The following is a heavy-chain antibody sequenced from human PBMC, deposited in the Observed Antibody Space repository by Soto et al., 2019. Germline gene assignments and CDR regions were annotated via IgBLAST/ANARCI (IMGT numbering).Heavy chain of an antibody. Sequence: SETLSLTCTVSGGSVSSGSYYWSWIRQPPGKGLEWIGYIYYSGSTNYNPSLKSRVTISVDTSKNQFSLKLSSVTAADTAVYYCAGHDIVVVVAAKRGFDWFDPWGQGTLVTVSS. J-gene: IGHJ5*02. CDR1: GGSVSSGSYY. CDR2: IYYSGST. D-gene: IGHD2-15*01. CDR3: AGHDIVVVVAAKRGFDWFDP. V-gene: IGHV4-61*01.